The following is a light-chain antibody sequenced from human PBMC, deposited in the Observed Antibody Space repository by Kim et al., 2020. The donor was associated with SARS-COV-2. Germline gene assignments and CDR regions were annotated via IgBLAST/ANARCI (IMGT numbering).Light chain of an antibody. CDR3: QQYGSSQWT. J-gene: IGKJ1*01. CDR1: QSVSSSY. CDR2: GAS. Sequence: SPGERDTLSCRASQSVSSSYLAWYQQKPGQAPRLLIYGASSRATGIQDRFSGSGSGTDFTLNISRLEPEDFAVYYCQQYGSSQWTFGQGTKVDIK. V-gene: IGKV3-20*01.